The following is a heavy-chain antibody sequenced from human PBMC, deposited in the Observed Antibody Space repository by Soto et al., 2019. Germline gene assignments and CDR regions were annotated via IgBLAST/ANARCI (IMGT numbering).Heavy chain of an antibody. V-gene: IGHV3-9*01. Sequence: EVQLVESGGGLVQPGRSLRLSCAASGFTFDDYAMHWVRQAPGKGLEWVSGISWNSGSIGYADSVKGRFTISRDNAKNALYLQMNSLRAEDTALYYCAEDNQWGTGSGSYLFDYWGQGTLVTVSS. J-gene: IGHJ4*02. CDR3: AEDNQWGTGSGSYLFDY. CDR1: GFTFDDYA. CDR2: ISWNSGSI. D-gene: IGHD3-10*01.